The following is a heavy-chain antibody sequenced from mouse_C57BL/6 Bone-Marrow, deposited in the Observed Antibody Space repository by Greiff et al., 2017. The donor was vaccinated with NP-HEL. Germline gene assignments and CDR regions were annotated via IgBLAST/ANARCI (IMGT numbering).Heavy chain of an antibody. CDR1: GYTFTSYW. Sequence: VKLQQPGAELVKPGASVKLSCKASGYTFTSYWMHWVKQRPGQGLEWIGMIHPSSGSTNYNQKFKGKATLTVDKSSSTAYMQLSSLTSEDSAVYYCAKVSDGYTGFAYWGQGTLVTVSA. D-gene: IGHD2-3*01. J-gene: IGHJ3*01. CDR3: AKVSDGYTGFAY. CDR2: IHPSSGST. V-gene: IGHV1-64*01.